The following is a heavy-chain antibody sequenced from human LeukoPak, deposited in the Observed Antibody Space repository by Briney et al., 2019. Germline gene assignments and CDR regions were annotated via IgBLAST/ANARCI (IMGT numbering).Heavy chain of an antibody. D-gene: IGHD6-6*01. Sequence: KSSETLSLTCTVSGGSISSYCWSWIRQPPGKGLEWIGYIYYSGSTHYNPSLKSRVTISVDTSKNQFSLKLSSVTAADTAVYYCARDDRYSSSSGYFQHWGQGTLVTVSS. V-gene: IGHV4-59*01. CDR1: GGSISSYC. CDR2: IYYSGST. CDR3: ARDDRYSSSSGYFQH. J-gene: IGHJ1*01.